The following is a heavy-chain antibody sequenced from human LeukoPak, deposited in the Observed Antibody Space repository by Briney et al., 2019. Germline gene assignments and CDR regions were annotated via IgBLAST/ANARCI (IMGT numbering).Heavy chain of an antibody. CDR2: IGSDNKS. CDR3: ARGYCSSTSCTNDY. Sequence: GGSLRLSCEASGFTFSAYAMTWVRQAPGKGLEWVSSIGSDNKSHYSESVKGRFAISRDNSKNTLYLQMGSLRAEDMAVYYCARGYCSSTSCTNDYWGQGTLVTVSS. CDR1: GFTFSAYA. J-gene: IGHJ4*02. D-gene: IGHD2-2*01. V-gene: IGHV3-23*05.